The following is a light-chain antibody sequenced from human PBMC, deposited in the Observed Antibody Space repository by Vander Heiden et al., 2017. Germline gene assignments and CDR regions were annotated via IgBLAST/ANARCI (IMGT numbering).Light chain of an antibody. J-gene: IGKJ2*01. CDR2: WAS. CDR1: QSVLYSSNNKNY. CDR3: QQYYSTPYT. V-gene: IGKV4-1*01. Sequence: DIVMTQSPDSLAVSSGERATIICTPSQSVLYSSNNKNYLAWYQQKPGQPPKLLIYWASTRESGVPDRFSGSGSGTDFTLTISSLQAEDVAVYYCQQYYSTPYTFGQGTKLEIK.